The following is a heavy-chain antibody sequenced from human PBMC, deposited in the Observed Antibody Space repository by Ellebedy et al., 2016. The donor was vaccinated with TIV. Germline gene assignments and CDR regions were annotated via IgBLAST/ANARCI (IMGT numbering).Heavy chain of an antibody. D-gene: IGHD5-24*01. CDR3: EKDEVPVKMATITGFAY. J-gene: IGHJ4*02. Sequence: GESLKISCAASGFTFDDYTMHWVRQAPGKALEWVSLIRWDGISTYYTDSLKGRFTISRDNSKNSLYLQMNSLRTEDTAFYFCEKDEVPVKMATITGFAYWGQGTLVTVSS. V-gene: IGHV3-43*01. CDR2: IRWDGIST. CDR1: GFTFDDYT.